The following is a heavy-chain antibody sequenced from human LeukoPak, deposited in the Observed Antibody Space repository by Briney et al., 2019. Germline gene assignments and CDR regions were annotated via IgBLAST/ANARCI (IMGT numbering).Heavy chain of an antibody. CDR2: IIPIFGTA. CDR1: GGTFSSYA. J-gene: IGHJ5*02. D-gene: IGHD5-18*01. Sequence: ASVKVSCKASGGTFSSYAISWVRQAPGQGLEWMGGIIPIFGTANYAQKFQGRVTITADESTSTAYMELSSLRSEDTAVYYCARARRIQLWLGVSWFDPWGQGTLVTVSS. V-gene: IGHV1-69*01. CDR3: ARARRIQLWLGVSWFDP.